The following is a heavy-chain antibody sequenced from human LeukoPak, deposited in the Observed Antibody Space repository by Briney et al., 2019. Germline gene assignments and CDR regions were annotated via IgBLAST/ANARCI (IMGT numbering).Heavy chain of an antibody. CDR3: ARGDDILTGYPLDAFDI. D-gene: IGHD3-9*01. J-gene: IGHJ3*02. CDR1: GYTFTGYY. Sequence: ASVKVSCNASGYTFTGYYMHWVRQAPGQGLEWMGWINPNSGGTNYAQKFQGRVTMTRDTSISTAYMELSRLRSDDTAVYYCARGDDILTGYPLDAFDIWGQGTMVTVSS. V-gene: IGHV1-2*02. CDR2: INPNSGGT.